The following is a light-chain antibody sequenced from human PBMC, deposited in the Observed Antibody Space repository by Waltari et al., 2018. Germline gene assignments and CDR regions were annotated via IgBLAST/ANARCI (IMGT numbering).Light chain of an antibody. V-gene: IGKV3-20*01. CDR3: QKYVSLPAT. Sequence: IVLTQSPGTLSLSPGERATLSCRASQSVSRSLAWYQQKHGQAPRLLIYDASTRATGIPDRFSGSGSGTDFSLTISRLEPEDFAVYYCQKYVSLPATFGQGP. CDR2: DAS. J-gene: IGKJ1*01. CDR1: QSVSRS.